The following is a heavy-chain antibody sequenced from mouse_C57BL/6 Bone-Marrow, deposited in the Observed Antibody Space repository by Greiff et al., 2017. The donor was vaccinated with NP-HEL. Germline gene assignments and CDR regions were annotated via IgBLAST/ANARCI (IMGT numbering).Heavy chain of an antibody. Sequence: VHVKQSGAELVRPGASVKLSCTASGFNITDDYMHWVKQRPEQGLEWIGWIDPENGDTEYASKFQDKATITADTSSNTAYLQLSSLTSEDTAVYYCTTITTVVATPYWYFDVWGTGTTVTVSS. CDR2: IDPENGDT. CDR1: GFNITDDY. J-gene: IGHJ1*03. D-gene: IGHD1-1*01. V-gene: IGHV14-4*01. CDR3: TTITTVVATPYWYFDV.